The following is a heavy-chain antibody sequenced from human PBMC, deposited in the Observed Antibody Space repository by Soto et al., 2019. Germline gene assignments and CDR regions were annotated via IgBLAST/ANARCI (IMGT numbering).Heavy chain of an antibody. J-gene: IGHJ3*02. CDR1: GFTFRRYG. Sequence: QLVESGGGVVQPGRSLRLSCAASGFTFRRYGMHWVRQAPGKGLEWVADIWYDGSNKYYADSVKGRFTIARDNTKNTLYLRMNSLRAGDTAVDHCAIDERPTYDYDNGGHWGDAFDIGGQGTMVTVSS. D-gene: IGHD3-22*01. V-gene: IGHV3-33*01. CDR3: AIDERPTYDYDNGGHWGDAFDI. CDR2: IWYDGSNK.